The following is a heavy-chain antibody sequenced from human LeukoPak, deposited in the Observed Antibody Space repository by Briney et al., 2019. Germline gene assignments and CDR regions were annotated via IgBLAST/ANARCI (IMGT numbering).Heavy chain of an antibody. J-gene: IGHJ4*02. CDR2: IKQDGSDK. D-gene: IGHD3-22*01. V-gene: IGHV3-7*04. CDR3: ARGYYYDSRGYYPDY. CDR1: GFTFSTYW. Sequence: GESLRLSCAASGFTFSTYWMTWVRQAPGKGLEWVANIKQDGSDKYYVDSVKGRFTVSRDNAKNSLYLQMNSLRAEDTAVYYCARGYYYDSRGYYPDYWGQGTLVTVSS.